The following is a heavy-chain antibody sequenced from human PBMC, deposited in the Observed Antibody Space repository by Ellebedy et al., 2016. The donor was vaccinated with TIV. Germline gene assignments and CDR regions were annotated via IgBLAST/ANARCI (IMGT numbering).Heavy chain of an antibody. V-gene: IGHV4-31*03. D-gene: IGHD5-24*01. CDR1: GGSISGSSYY. CDR3: ARGRWLQPYFDY. J-gene: IGHJ4*02. Sequence: MPSETLSLTCTVSGGSISGSSYYWGWIRQHPGKGREWIGYIYYTGSTYYNPSLKSRLIISVDTSKNQFSLKLTSVTAADTAGYYCARGRWLQPYFDYWGQGTPVTVSS. CDR2: IYYTGST.